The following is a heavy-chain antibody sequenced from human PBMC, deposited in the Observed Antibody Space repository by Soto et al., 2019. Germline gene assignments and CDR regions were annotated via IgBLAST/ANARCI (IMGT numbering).Heavy chain of an antibody. V-gene: IGHV4-4*02. CDR3: ARGAGDTAMGWYFDL. J-gene: IGHJ2*01. CDR2: IYHSGST. CDR1: GGSISSSNW. Sequence: QVQLQESGPGLVKPSGTLSLTCAVSGGSISSSNWWSWVRQPPGKGLEWIGEIYHSGSTNYNPSLKSRVTRSVDKSKNQFSLKLSSVTTADTAVYYCARGAGDTAMGWYFDLWGRGTLVTVSS. D-gene: IGHD5-18*01.